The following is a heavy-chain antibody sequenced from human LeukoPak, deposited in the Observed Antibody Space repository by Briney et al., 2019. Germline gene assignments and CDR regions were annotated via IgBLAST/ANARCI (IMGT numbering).Heavy chain of an antibody. D-gene: IGHD3-16*02. CDR3: ARGRYQHRF. J-gene: IGHJ4*02. V-gene: IGHV3-7*05. CDR1: GFTFSSYW. Sequence: PGGSLRLSCAASGFTFSSYWMTWVRQAPGKGLEWVANIKEDGSNKYYVDSVKGRFTISRDDAKKSLYLQMNSLRAGDTAVYYCARGRYQHRFWGQGTLVTVSS. CDR2: IKEDGSNK.